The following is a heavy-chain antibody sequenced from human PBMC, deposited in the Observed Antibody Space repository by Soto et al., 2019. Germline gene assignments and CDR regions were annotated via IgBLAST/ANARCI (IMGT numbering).Heavy chain of an antibody. J-gene: IGHJ4*02. CDR3: ARDSVVPSFRELFY. Sequence: QVQLVQSGTEVKKPGASVKVSCKASGYTLTSYGVSWVRQAPGQGLEYMGWINTYNGNTKYAQKVQGRVNMTTDTSKNTAHMELRSLRSDDTAIYYCARDSVVPSFRELFYWGQGTLVTVSS. CDR2: INTYNGNT. V-gene: IGHV1-18*01. D-gene: IGHD3-10*01. CDR1: GYTLTSYG.